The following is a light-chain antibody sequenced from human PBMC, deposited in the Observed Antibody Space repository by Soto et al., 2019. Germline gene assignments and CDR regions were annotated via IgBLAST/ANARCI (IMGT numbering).Light chain of an antibody. CDR2: DTS. J-gene: IGLJ2*01. Sequence: QAVVTQGPSLTVSPGGTVTLTCGSSTGAVTSAHYPYWFQQRPGQAPRTLIYDTSNRHSWTPARFSGSLLGGKAALTLSGAQPEDEAEYYCSLSYVGAYVIFGGGTKLTVL. V-gene: IGLV7-46*01. CDR3: SLSYVGAYVI. CDR1: TGAVTSAHY.